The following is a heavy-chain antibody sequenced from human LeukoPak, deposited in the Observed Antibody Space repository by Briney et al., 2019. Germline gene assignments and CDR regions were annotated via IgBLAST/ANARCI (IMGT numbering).Heavy chain of an antibody. J-gene: IGHJ4*02. Sequence: SVKVSCKASGGTFSSYAISWVRQAPGQGLEWMGGIIPIFGTANYAQKFQGRVTITADESTSTAYMELSSLRSEDTAVYYCARPRRPDYGDYEVFDYWGQGTLVTVSS. V-gene: IGHV1-69*13. D-gene: IGHD4-17*01. CDR3: ARPRRPDYGDYEVFDY. CDR1: GGTFSSYA. CDR2: IIPIFGTA.